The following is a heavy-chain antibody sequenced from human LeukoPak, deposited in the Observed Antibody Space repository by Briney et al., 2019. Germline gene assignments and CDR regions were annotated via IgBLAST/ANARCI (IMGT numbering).Heavy chain of an antibody. V-gene: IGHV3-48*04. Sequence: GGSLRLSCAASGFTFSSYSMNWVRQAPGKGLEWVSYISSSGSTIDYADSVKGRFTISRDNAKNSLYLQMNSLRAEDTAVYYCSRLRGYSYGYADYWGQGTLVTVSS. D-gene: IGHD5-18*01. CDR3: SRLRGYSYGYADY. CDR2: ISSSGSTI. CDR1: GFTFSSYS. J-gene: IGHJ4*02.